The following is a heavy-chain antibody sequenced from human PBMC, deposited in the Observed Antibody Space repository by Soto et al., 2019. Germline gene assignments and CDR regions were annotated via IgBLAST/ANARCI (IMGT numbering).Heavy chain of an antibody. D-gene: IGHD3-22*01. CDR1: GGSISSGGYY. CDR3: ARATYYYDRSGYLYYFDY. V-gene: IGHV4-61*08. CDR2: ISYTGST. Sequence: SETLSLTCTVSGGSISSGGYYWSWIRQHPGTGLEWIGHISYTGSTNYNTSLKSRVTVSVDTSKNQFSLKLSSVTAADTAVYYCARATYYYDRSGYLYYFDYWGQGTLVTVSS. J-gene: IGHJ4*02.